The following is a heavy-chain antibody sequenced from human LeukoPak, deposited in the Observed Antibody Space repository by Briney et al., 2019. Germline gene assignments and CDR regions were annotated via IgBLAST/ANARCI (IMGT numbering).Heavy chain of an antibody. J-gene: IGHJ4*02. CDR3: ARNGGCSASTCNNFDY. CDR1: GYTFTSYD. Sequence: GASVKVSCKASGYTFTSYDINWVRQATGQGLEWLGWMNPNSGNIGYAQKFQGRVTMTRNTSISTAYMELSSLRSEDTAVYYCARNGGCSASTCNNFDYWGQGTLVTVPS. V-gene: IGHV1-8*01. D-gene: IGHD2-15*01. CDR2: MNPNSGNI.